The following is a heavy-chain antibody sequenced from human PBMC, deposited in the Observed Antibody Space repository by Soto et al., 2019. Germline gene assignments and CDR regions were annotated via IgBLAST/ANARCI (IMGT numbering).Heavy chain of an antibody. Sequence: GGSLRLSCAASGFTFSGSAMHWVRQASGKGLEWVGRIRSKANSYATAYAASVKGRFTISRDDSKNTAYLQMNSLKTEDTAVYYRTRVLWGSQGFDIWGQGTMVTVSS. V-gene: IGHV3-73*01. CDR3: TRVLWGSQGFDI. D-gene: IGHD7-27*01. J-gene: IGHJ3*02. CDR1: GFTFSGSA. CDR2: IRSKANSYAT.